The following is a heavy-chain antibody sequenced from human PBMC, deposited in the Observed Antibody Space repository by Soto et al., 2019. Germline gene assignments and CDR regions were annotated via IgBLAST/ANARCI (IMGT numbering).Heavy chain of an antibody. V-gene: IGHV4-39*01. Sequence: QLQLQESGPGLVKPSETLSLTCTVSGVSISSSSYYWGWIRQPPGKGLECIGSIYYSGSTYYNPSLKSQGPIPVDTSKIQFSLKLTSVTAADTAVDYCAIHLAPPEARFDSWGQGTLVTVSS. J-gene: IGHJ4*02. CDR3: AIHLAPPEARFDS. CDR1: GVSISSSSYY. CDR2: IYYSGST.